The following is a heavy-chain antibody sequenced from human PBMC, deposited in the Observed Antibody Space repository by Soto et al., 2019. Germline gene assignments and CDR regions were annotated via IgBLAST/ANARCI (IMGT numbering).Heavy chain of an antibody. V-gene: IGHV1-18*04. CDR1: GYTFTSYG. Sequence: ASVKGSCKASGYTFTSYGISWVRQAPGQGLEWMGWISAYNGNTNYAQKLQGRVTMTTDTSTSTAYMELRSLRSDDTAVYYCARADSHDSSGYYFDYWGQRTLVPVRS. CDR3: ARADSHDSSGYYFDY. CDR2: ISAYNGNT. D-gene: IGHD3-22*01. J-gene: IGHJ4*02.